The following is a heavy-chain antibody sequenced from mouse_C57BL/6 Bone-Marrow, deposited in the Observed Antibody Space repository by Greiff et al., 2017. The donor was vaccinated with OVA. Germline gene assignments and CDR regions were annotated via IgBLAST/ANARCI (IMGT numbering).Heavy chain of an antibody. CDR2: ISSGGSYT. V-gene: IGHV5-6*01. Sequence: EVQLVESGGDLVKPGGSLKLSCAASGFTFSSYGMSWVRQTPDKRLEWVATISSGGSYTYYPDSVKGRFTISRDNAKNTLYLQMSSLKSDDTAMYYCARRRSNYYYYAMDYWGQGTSVTVSS. J-gene: IGHJ4*01. CDR1: GFTFSSYG. D-gene: IGHD2-5*01. CDR3: ARRRSNYYYYAMDY.